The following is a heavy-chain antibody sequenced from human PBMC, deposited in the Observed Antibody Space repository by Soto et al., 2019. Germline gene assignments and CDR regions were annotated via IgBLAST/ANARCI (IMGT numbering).Heavy chain of an antibody. D-gene: IGHD1-26*01. CDR1: GFTFSSYW. Sequence: VQLVESGGGLVQPGGSLRLSCAASGFTFSSYWMSWVRQAPGKGLEWVANIKQDGSEKYYVDSVKGRFTISRDNAKNSLFLQMNSLRAEDTAVYYCARGGGSYFGYFDYWGQGTLVTVSS. CDR3: ARGGGSYFGYFDY. V-gene: IGHV3-7*03. CDR2: IKQDGSEK. J-gene: IGHJ4*02.